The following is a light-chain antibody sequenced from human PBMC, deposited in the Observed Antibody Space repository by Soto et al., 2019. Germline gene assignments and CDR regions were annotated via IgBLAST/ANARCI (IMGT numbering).Light chain of an antibody. J-gene: IGKJ1*01. CDR2: AAS. CDR1: QGISNY. CDR3: QQYYSTGT. Sequence: DIHMTQSPSSLSASLGDRVTIIFRASQGISNYLAWYQQKPGKVPQLLIYAASTLQSGVPSRFSGSGSGTDFTLTISCLQSEDFATYYCQQYYSTGTFGQGTKVDIK. V-gene: IGKV1-27*01.